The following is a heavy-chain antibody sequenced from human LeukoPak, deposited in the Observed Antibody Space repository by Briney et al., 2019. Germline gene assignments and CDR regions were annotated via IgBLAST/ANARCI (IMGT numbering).Heavy chain of an antibody. CDR1: GGSISSYY. CDR3: ARSGELPSDAFDI. Sequence: SETLSLTCTVSGGSISSYYWSWVRQPAGKGLEWIGRIYTSGSTNYNPSLKSRVTMSVDTSKNQFSLKLSSVTSADTAVYYCARSGELPSDAFDIWGQGTMVTVSS. J-gene: IGHJ3*02. CDR2: IYTSGST. D-gene: IGHD1-26*01. V-gene: IGHV4-4*07.